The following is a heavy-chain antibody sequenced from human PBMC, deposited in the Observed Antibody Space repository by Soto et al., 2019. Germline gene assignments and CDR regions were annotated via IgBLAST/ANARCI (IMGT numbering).Heavy chain of an antibody. Sequence: SETLSLTCTVSGDSISSYYWSWIRQPPGKGLEWIGCIYYIGNTNYNPSLKSRVTMSVDTSQNQFSLKLTSVTAADTAVYYCARLGVMVRGISNWFDPWGQGTLVTVS. CDR1: GDSISSYY. J-gene: IGHJ5*02. CDR3: ARLGVMVRGISNWFDP. V-gene: IGHV4-59*01. CDR2: IYYIGNT. D-gene: IGHD3-10*01.